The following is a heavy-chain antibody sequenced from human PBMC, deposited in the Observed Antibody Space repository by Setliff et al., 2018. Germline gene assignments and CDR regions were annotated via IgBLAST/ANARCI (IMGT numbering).Heavy chain of an antibody. D-gene: IGHD2-8*01. V-gene: IGHV1-69*06. J-gene: IGHJ5*02. CDR1: GGTFSSYG. CDR3: ATVLRLGGILYYGGWFDP. Sequence: GASVKVSCKASGGTFSSYGISWVRQAPGQGLEWMGGTIPIFGSTIYAQKFQGRVTMTEDTSTDTAYMELSSLRSEDTAVYYCATVLRLGGILYYGGWFDPWGQGTLVTVSS. CDR2: TIPIFGST.